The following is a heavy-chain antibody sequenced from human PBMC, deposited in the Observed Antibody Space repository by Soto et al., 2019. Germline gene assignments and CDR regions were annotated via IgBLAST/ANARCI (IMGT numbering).Heavy chain of an antibody. D-gene: IGHD2-21*02. CDR3: ARGGHIAVVTASFDY. J-gene: IGHJ4*02. CDR2: FDPEDGGT. V-gene: IGHV1-24*01. CDR1: GYTLTVLS. Sequence: GASVKVSCTVSGYTLTVLSMHWVRQAPGKGLEWMGGFDPEDGGTTYAQKFLGRVTVTRDTSTTTVFMELSSLRSDDTAVYYCARGGHIAVVTASFDYWGQGTLVTVSS.